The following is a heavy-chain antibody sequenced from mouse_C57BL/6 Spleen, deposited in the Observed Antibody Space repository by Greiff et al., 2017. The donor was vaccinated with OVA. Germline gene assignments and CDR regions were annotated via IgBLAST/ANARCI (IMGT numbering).Heavy chain of an antibody. D-gene: IGHD1-1*01. V-gene: IGHV5-17*01. J-gene: IGHJ4*01. CDR1: GFTFSDYG. Sequence: EVHLVESGGGLVKPGGSLKLSCAASGFTFSDYGMYWVRQAPEKGLEWVAYISSGSSTIYYADTVKGRFTISRDNAKNTLFLQMTSLRSEDTAMYYCAREDYYGSSHYAMDYWGQGTSVTVSS. CDR2: ISSGSSTI. CDR3: AREDYYGSSHYAMDY.